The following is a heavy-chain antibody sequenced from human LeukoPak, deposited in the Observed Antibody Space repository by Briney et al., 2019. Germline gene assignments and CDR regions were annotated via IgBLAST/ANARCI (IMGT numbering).Heavy chain of an antibody. Sequence: SVKVPCKASGSTFSSYAISWVRQAPGQGLEWMGGIIPIFGTANYAQKFQGRVTITADESTSTAYMELSSLRSEDTAVYYCAREEVVPAQPAYYFDYWGQGTLATVSS. D-gene: IGHD2-2*01. CDR1: GSTFSSYA. CDR3: AREEVVPAQPAYYFDY. J-gene: IGHJ4*02. V-gene: IGHV1-69*13. CDR2: IIPIFGTA.